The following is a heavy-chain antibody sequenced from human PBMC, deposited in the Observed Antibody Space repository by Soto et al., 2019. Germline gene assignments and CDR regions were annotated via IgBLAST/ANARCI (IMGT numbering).Heavy chain of an antibody. J-gene: IGHJ6*02. CDR1: GGTFSSYA. Sequence: QVQLVQSGAEVKKPGSSVKVSCKASGGTFSSYAISWVRQAPGQGLEWMGGIIPIFGTADYAQKFQGRVAITADESTSTAYMELSSLRSEDTAVYYCALHYGSGSNYYYYGMDVWGQGTTVTVSS. V-gene: IGHV1-69*12. CDR3: ALHYGSGSNYYYYGMDV. CDR2: IIPIFGTA. D-gene: IGHD3-10*01.